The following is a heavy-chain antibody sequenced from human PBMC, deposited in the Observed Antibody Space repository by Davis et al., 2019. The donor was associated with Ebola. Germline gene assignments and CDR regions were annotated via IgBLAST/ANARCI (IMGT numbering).Heavy chain of an antibody. CDR3: ARDIMVGPWLVPFDY. J-gene: IGHJ4*02. Sequence: GESLKISCVGSGVNLGSLGMNWVRQAPGKGLEWVSYISFSGNTIYYADSVKGRFTISRDNAKNSLYLQMNSLRDEDTAVYYCARDIMVGPWLVPFDYWGQGTLVTVSS. V-gene: IGHV3-48*02. CDR1: GVNLGSLG. CDR2: ISFSGNTI. D-gene: IGHD6-19*01.